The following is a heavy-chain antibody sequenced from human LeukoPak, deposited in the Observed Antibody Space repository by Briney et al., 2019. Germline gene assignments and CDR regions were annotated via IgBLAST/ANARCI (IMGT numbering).Heavy chain of an antibody. CDR1: GFTFSSYS. V-gene: IGHV3-21*01. CDR2: ISSSSSYI. J-gene: IGHJ3*02. CDR3: ARDRSKLLWFGELLSDAFDI. D-gene: IGHD3-10*01. Sequence: GGSLRLSCAASGFTFSSYSMNWVRQAPGKGLEWVSSISSSSSYIYYADSVKGRFTISRDNAKNSLCLQMNSLRAEDTAVYYCARDRSKLLWFGELLSDAFDIWGQGTMVTVSS.